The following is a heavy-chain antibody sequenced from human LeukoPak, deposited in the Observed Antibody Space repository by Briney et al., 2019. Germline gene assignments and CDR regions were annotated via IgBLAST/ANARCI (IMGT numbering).Heavy chain of an antibody. J-gene: IGHJ4*02. V-gene: IGHV3-23*01. CDR3: AKDLELRSTSPTYEFDY. CDR2: ISGSGGST. CDR1: GFTFSSYA. Sequence: GGSLRLSCAASGFTFSSYAMSWVRQAPGKGLEWVSAISGSGGSTYYADSVKGRFTISRDNSKNTLYLQMNSLRAEDTAVYYCAKDLELRSTSPTYEFDYWGQGTLVTVSS. D-gene: IGHD3-3*01.